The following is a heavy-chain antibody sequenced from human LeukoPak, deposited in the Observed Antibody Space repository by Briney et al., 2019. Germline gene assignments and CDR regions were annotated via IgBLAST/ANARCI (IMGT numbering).Heavy chain of an antibody. CDR3: ASWGTRNSGYDS. D-gene: IGHD5-12*01. J-gene: IGHJ5*02. Sequence: SGGSLRLSCAASEFSVGSNYMTWVRQAPGKGLEWVSLIYSGGSTYYADSVKGRFTISRDNSKNTLYLQMNSLRAEDTAVYYCASWGTRNSGYDSWGQGTLVTVSS. V-gene: IGHV3-66*01. CDR2: IYSGGST. CDR1: EFSVGSNY.